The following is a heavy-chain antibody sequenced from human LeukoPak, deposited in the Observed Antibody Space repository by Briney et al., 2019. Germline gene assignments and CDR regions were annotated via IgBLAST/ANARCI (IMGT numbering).Heavy chain of an antibody. Sequence: GGSLRLSCAASGFTFSSYAMSWVRQAPGKGLEWVSAISGSGGSTYYADSVKGRFTISRDNAKNSLYLHMNSLRAEDTAVYYCARDISGTYSGGEWGQGTLVTVSS. D-gene: IGHD1-26*01. CDR1: GFTFSSYA. CDR2: ISGSGGST. V-gene: IGHV3-23*01. J-gene: IGHJ4*02. CDR3: ARDISGTYSGGE.